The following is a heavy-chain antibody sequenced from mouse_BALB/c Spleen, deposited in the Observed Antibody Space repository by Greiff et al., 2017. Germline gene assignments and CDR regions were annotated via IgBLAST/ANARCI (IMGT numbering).Heavy chain of an antibody. J-gene: IGHJ2*01. CDR3: ARADGYLDY. D-gene: IGHD2-3*01. V-gene: IGHV5-17*02. CDR1: GFTFSSFG. Sequence: EVKLVESGGGLVQPGGSRKLSCAASGFTFSSFGMHWVRQAPEKGLEWVAYISSGSSTIYYADTVKGRFTISRDNPKNTLFLQMTSLRSEDTAMYYCARADGYLDYWGQGTTLTVSS. CDR2: ISSGSSTI.